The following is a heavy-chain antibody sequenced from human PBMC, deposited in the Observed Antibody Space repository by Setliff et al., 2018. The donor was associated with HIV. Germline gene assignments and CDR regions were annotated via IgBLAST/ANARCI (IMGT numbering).Heavy chain of an antibody. CDR2: IRQDGTDK. Sequence: PGGSLRLSCAASGFAFSSHQMSWVRQAPGKGLEWVAKIRQDGTDKYYVDSVKGRFTISRDNAKNSLYLQMNSLRAEDTAMYFCARHGEYNYEMSFHYWGQGTLVTVSS. CDR1: GFAFSSHQ. V-gene: IGHV3-7*01. D-gene: IGHD1-1*01. J-gene: IGHJ4*02. CDR3: ARHGEYNYEMSFHY.